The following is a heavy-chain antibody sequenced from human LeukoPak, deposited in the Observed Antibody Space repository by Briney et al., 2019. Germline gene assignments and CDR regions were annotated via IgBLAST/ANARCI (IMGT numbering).Heavy chain of an antibody. Sequence: ASVKVSCKASGYTYTGYYMHWVRQAPGQGLEWMGWINPNSGGTNYAQKFQGRVTMTRDTSISTAYMELSRLRSDDTAVYYCARASGSIAARPVDYWGQGTLVTVSS. CDR2: INPNSGGT. CDR1: GYTYTGYY. J-gene: IGHJ4*02. D-gene: IGHD6-6*01. CDR3: ARASGSIAARPVDY. V-gene: IGHV1-2*02.